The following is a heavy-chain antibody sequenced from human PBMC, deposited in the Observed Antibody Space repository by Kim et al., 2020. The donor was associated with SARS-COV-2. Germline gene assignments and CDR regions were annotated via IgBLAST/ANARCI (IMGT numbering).Heavy chain of an antibody. Sequence: GGSLRLSCAVSEFTVSNNYMSWVRQAPGEGLEWVSNIYSDGNTYYANSVKGRFTISRDNSKTTLFLQMDNLRAEDTAAYYCARGGGAYCGNDCLRTFDLWGRGTLVTVSS. CDR3: ARGGGAYCGNDCLRTFDL. J-gene: IGHJ2*01. D-gene: IGHD2-21*02. CDR2: IYSDGNT. V-gene: IGHV3-53*01. CDR1: EFTVSNNY.